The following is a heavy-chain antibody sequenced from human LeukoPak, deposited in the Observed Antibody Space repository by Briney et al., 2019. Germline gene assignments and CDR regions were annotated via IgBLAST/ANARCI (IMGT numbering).Heavy chain of an antibody. CDR2: ISYDGSNK. Sequence: GGSLRLSCAASGFTFSSYGMHWVRQAPGKGLEWVAVISYDGSNKYYADSVKGRFTISRDNSKNTLYLQMNSLRAEDTAVYYCAKADSSGYYEYYFDYWGQGTLATVSS. CDR3: AKADSSGYYEYYFDY. D-gene: IGHD3-22*01. CDR1: GFTFSSYG. J-gene: IGHJ4*02. V-gene: IGHV3-30*18.